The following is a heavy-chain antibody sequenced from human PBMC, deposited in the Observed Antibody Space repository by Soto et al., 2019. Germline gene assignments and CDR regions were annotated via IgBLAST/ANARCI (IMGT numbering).Heavy chain of an antibody. Sequence: GESLKISCKGSGYSFTSYWIGWVRQMPGKGLEWMGIIYPGDSDTRYSPSFQGQVTISADKSISTAYLQWSSLKASDTAMYYCARRGLIAAAGYYYYGMDVWGQGTTVTVSS. CDR2: IYPGDSDT. J-gene: IGHJ6*02. V-gene: IGHV5-51*01. CDR3: ARRGLIAAAGYYYYGMDV. CDR1: GYSFTSYW. D-gene: IGHD6-13*01.